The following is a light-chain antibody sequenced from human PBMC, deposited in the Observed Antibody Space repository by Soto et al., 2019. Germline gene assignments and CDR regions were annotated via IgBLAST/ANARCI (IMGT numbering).Light chain of an antibody. CDR2: DVR. V-gene: IGLV2-14*03. Sequence: QSALTQPASVSGSPGQSITISCTGTSSDVGGYNYVSWYQQHPGKAPKLMIYDVRDRPSGVSNRFSGSKSGNTASLTISGLQAEDEADYYCSSYTGSSTLNVFGTGTKVTVL. CDR1: SSDVGGYNY. CDR3: SSYTGSSTLNV. J-gene: IGLJ1*01.